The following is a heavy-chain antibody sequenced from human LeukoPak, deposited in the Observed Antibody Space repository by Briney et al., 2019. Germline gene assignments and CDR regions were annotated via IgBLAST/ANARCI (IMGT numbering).Heavy chain of an antibody. Sequence: PSETLSLTCTVSGGSISSGSYYWSWIRQPAGKGLEWIGRIYTSGSTNYNPSLKSRVTISVDTSKNRFSLKLTSVTATDTAVYYCGRPYYDSSGYWGAFDIWGQGTKVTVSS. CDR1: GGSISSGSYY. V-gene: IGHV4-61*02. D-gene: IGHD3-22*01. CDR2: IYTSGST. J-gene: IGHJ3*02. CDR3: GRPYYDSSGYWGAFDI.